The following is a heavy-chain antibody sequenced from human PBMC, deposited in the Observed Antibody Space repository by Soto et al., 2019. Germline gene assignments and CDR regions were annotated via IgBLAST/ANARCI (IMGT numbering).Heavy chain of an antibody. CDR2: LNHSGST. V-gene: IGHV4-34*01. Sequence: SETLSLTCAVYGGSFSGYYWSWIRQPPGKGLEWMGELNHSGSTNYNPSLKSRVTISVDTSKNQFSLKLSSVTAADTAVYYCARDPRYYYDSSGYYYFYYYGMDVWGQGTTVTVSS. J-gene: IGHJ6*02. CDR1: GGSFSGYY. D-gene: IGHD3-22*01. CDR3: ARDPRYYYDSSGYYYFYYYGMDV.